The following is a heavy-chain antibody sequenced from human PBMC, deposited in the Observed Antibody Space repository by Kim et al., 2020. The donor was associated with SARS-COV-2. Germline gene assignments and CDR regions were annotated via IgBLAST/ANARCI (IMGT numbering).Heavy chain of an antibody. D-gene: IGHD2-2*01. J-gene: IGHJ4*02. Sequence: ASVKVSCKASGYTFTSYYMHWVRQAPGQGLEWMGIINPSGGSTSYAQKFQGRVTMTRDTSTSTVYMELSSLRSEDTAVYYCARDPDIVVVPAHVGFDYWGQGTLVTVSS. CDR3: ARDPDIVVVPAHVGFDY. CDR1: GYTFTSYY. V-gene: IGHV1-46*01. CDR2: INPSGGST.